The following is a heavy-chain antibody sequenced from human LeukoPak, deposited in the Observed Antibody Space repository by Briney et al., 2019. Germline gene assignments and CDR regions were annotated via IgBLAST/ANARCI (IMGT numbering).Heavy chain of an antibody. D-gene: IGHD3-10*01. V-gene: IGHV1-46*01. CDR1: GYTFTSYY. Sequence: GASVKVSCKASGYTFTSYYMHWVRQAPGQGLEWMGIINPSGGSTSYAQKFQGRVTITADKSTSTAYMELSSLRSEDTAVYYCARGRGVIITPLDDYWGQGTLVTVSS. CDR3: ARGRGVIITPLDDY. J-gene: IGHJ4*02. CDR2: INPSGGST.